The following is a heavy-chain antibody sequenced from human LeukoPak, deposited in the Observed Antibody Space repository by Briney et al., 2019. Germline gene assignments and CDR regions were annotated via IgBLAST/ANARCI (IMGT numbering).Heavy chain of an antibody. CDR2: ISYDGSNK. CDR3: AKDLWGPMVRGVLDY. J-gene: IGHJ4*02. D-gene: IGHD3-10*01. CDR1: GFTFSSYA. V-gene: IGHV3-30-3*01. Sequence: GGSLRLSCAASGFTFSSYAMHWVRQAPGKGLEWVAVISYDGSNKYYADSVKGRFTISRDNSKNTLYLQMNSLRAEDTAVYYCAKDLWGPMVRGVLDYWGQGTLVTVSS.